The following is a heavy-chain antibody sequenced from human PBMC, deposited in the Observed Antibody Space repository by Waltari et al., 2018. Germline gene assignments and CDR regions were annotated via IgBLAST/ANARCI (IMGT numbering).Heavy chain of an antibody. CDR2: IIPIFGTA. D-gene: IGHD1-26*01. Sequence: QVQLVQSGAEVKKPGSSVKVSCKASGGTFSSYAISWVRQAPGHGLEWMGRIIPIFGTANYAQKFQGRVTITADKSTSTAYMELSSLRSEDTAVYYCAREALGKRPRTSYLSYFDYWGQGTLVTVSS. V-gene: IGHV1-69*08. CDR3: AREALGKRPRTSYLSYFDY. J-gene: IGHJ4*02. CDR1: GGTFSSYA.